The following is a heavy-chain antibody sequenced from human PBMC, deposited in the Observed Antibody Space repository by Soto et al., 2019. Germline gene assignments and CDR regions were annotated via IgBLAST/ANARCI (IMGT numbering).Heavy chain of an antibody. CDR3: ARDRCTTDRCYTHHFDV. CDR2: ISVYTGNT. J-gene: IGHJ6*02. D-gene: IGHD2-8*01. CDR1: GYTFTSYG. Sequence: QVQLVQSGGEVTKPGASVKVSCKSSGYTFTSYGVSWVRQAPGQGLEWLGWISVYTGNTKQAQKFQDRVTLTTEASTGTASLELRNLRSHDTAVYYCARDRCTTDRCYTHHFDVWGQGTTVTVSS. V-gene: IGHV1-18*04.